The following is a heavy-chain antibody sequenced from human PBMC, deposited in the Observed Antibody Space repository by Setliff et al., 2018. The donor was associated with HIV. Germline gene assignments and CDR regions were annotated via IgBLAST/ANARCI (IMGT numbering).Heavy chain of an antibody. CDR3: AGGRYFRDIRDSRFDF. D-gene: IGHD3-9*01. J-gene: IGHJ4*02. Sequence: SETLSLTCSVSGVSITTDGYYWSWIRHYPGKGLEWIGYMYHSGSTYYNASHASRLIMSLDPSKNQFSLKLNSMTAADTAMYYCAGGRYFRDIRDSRFDFWGQGMLVTVSS. CDR1: GVSITTDGYY. CDR2: MYHSGST. V-gene: IGHV4-31*03.